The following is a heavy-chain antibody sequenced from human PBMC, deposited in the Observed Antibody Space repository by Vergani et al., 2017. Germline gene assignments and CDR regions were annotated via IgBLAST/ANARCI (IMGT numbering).Heavy chain of an antibody. CDR3: AGDNHSWQRADR. J-gene: IGHJ5*02. CDR1: GVSVTDYN. CDR2: LSTTGGATHA. D-gene: IGHD6-13*01. Sequence: QAQLQESGPGLVKPSETLSLTCHVFGVSVTDYNCNCIRQAPGKGLEWSGSLSTTGGATHASHNPSLKIRVAISVDTSKGQFSLRLTSVTAADSAIYYCAGDNHSWQRADRWGQGLLVSVSS. V-gene: IGHV4-59*02.